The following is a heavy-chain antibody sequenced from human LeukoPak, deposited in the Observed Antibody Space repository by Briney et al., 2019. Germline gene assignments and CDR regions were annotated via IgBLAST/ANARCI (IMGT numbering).Heavy chain of an antibody. CDR1: GFTFSNAW. D-gene: IGHD3-10*01. J-gene: IGHJ6*04. Sequence: GGSLRLSCAASGFTFSNAWMSWVRQAPGKGLEWVGRIKSKTDGGTTDYAAPVKGRFTISRDDLKNTLYLQMNSLKTEDTAVYYCTTDMTVALRFGGLGDIWGKGTTVTVSS. CDR2: IKSKTDGGTT. CDR3: TTDMTVALRFGGLGDI. V-gene: IGHV3-15*01.